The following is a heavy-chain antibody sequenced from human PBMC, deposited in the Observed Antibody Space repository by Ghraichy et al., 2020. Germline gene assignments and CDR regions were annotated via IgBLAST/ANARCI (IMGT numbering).Heavy chain of an antibody. CDR2: ISGSGGST. CDR3: AKDAGGRNGGFHY. V-gene: IGHV3-23*01. D-gene: IGHD3-16*01. J-gene: IGHJ4*01. CDR1: GFTFSAYA. Sequence: GGSLRLSCAASGFTFSAYAMNWVRQAPGKGLEWVSFISGSGGSTYYADSVKGRFTISRDNSENTLYLQMNSLRTEDTAIYYCAKDAGGRNGGFHYWGHGTLVTVSS.